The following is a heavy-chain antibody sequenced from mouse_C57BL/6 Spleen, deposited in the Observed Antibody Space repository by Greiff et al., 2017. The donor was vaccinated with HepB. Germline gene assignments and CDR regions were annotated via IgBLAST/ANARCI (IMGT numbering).Heavy chain of an antibody. D-gene: IGHD2-4*01. CDR3: AVFYDYDYFDY. V-gene: IGHV1-61*01. CDR2: IYPSDSET. CDR1: GYTFTSYW. Sequence: VQLQQPGAELVRPGSSVKLSCKASGYTFTSYWMDWVKQRPGQGLEWIGNIYPSDSETHYNQKFKDKATLTVDKSSSTAYMQLSSLTSEDSAVYYCAVFYDYDYFDYWGQGTTLTVSS. J-gene: IGHJ2*01.